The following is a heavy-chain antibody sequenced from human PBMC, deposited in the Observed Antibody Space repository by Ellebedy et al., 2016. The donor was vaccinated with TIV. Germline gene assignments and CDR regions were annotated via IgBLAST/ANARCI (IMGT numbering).Heavy chain of an antibody. D-gene: IGHD2-21*02. CDR1: GFTFTSFA. J-gene: IGHJ4*02. CDR3: AREATAWALDS. CDR2: LSGSGDFT. V-gene: IGHV3-23*01. Sequence: PGGSLRLSCTASGFTFTSFAMGWVRQAPGRGPEWLSALSGSGDFTYYAASVTGRFTISRDNTKNTVYLQMSGLRAEDTAVYFCAREATAWALDSWGQGTLVTVSS.